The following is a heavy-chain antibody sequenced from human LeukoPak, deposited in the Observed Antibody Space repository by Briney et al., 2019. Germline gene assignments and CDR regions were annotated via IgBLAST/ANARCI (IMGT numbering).Heavy chain of an antibody. CDR2: ISSGSSYI. CDR3: AKDGGDGYNSPFYYFDY. V-gene: IGHV3-21*01. Sequence: GGSLRLSCAASGFTFSSYSMNWVRQAPGKGLEWVSSISSGSSYIYYADSVKGRFTISRDNAKNSLYLQMNSLRAEDTAVYYCAKDGGDGYNSPFYYFDYWGQGTLVTVSS. D-gene: IGHD5-24*01. J-gene: IGHJ4*02. CDR1: GFTFSSYS.